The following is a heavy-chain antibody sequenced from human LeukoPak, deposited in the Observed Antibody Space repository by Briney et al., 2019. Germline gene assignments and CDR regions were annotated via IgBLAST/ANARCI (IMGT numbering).Heavy chain of an antibody. V-gene: IGHV3-11*01. D-gene: IGHD2-2*01. J-gene: IGHJ5*01. Sequence: GGSLRLSCAASGFTFSHYYMTWIRQAPGKGLEWVSYISSSGGVTDYADSVKGRFTISRDNAKNSLYLQMNSLRVEDAAVYHCTRGGLGYCTSIDCYAYNWFDSWGQGTLVTVSS. CDR1: GFTFSHYY. CDR3: TRGGLGYCTSIDCYAYNWFDS. CDR2: ISSSGGVT.